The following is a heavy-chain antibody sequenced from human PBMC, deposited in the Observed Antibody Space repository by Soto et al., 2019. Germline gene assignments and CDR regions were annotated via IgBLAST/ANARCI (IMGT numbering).Heavy chain of an antibody. V-gene: IGHV4-59*12. CDR3: ARDVPGIDAFDI. D-gene: IGHD2-2*01. CDR1: GGSISSYY. CDR2: IYYSGST. Sequence: PSETLSLTCTVSGGSISSYYWSWIRQPPGKGLEWIGYIYYSGSTNYNPSLKSRVTISVDTSKNQFSLKLSSVTAADTAVYYCARDVPGIDAFDIWGQGTMVTVSS. J-gene: IGHJ3*02.